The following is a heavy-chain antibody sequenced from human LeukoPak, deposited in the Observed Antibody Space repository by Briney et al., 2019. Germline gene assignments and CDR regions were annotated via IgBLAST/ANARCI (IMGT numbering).Heavy chain of an antibody. J-gene: IGHJ4*02. V-gene: IGHV3-7*01. Sequence: PGGSLRLSCVASGFTFSSYGMHWVRQAPGKGLEWVASINPGGSEKYSADSVKGRFTISRDNAKNSLYLQMDSLRVEDTAFYYCARDLAYSRLDYWGQGMLVTVSS. CDR1: GFTFSSYG. CDR2: INPGGSEK. CDR3: ARDLAYSRLDY. D-gene: IGHD5-18*01.